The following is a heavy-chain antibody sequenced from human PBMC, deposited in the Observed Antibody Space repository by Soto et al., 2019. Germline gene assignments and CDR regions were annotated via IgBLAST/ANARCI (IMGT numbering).Heavy chain of an antibody. CDR3: ARDLSYDSSGYDAFDI. CDR1: GGTFSSYA. Sequence: SVKVSCKASGGTFSSYAISWVRQAPGQGLEWMGGIIPIFGIANYAQKFQGRVTITADKSTSTAYMELSSLRSEDTAVYYCARDLSYDSSGYDAFDIWGQGTMVTVSS. CDR2: IIPIFGIA. V-gene: IGHV1-69*10. J-gene: IGHJ3*02. D-gene: IGHD3-22*01.